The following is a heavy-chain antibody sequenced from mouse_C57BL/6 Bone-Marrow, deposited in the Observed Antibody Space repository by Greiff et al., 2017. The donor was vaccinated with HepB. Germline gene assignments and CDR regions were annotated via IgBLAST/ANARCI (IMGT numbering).Heavy chain of an antibody. D-gene: IGHD1-1*01. V-gene: IGHV1-19*01. Sequence: VQLQQSGPVLVKPGASVKMSCKASGYTFTDYYMNWVKQSPGKSLEWIGVINPYNGGTSYNQKFKGKATLTVDKSSSTAYMELNSLTSEDSAVYYCARDDYGSSYPYYYAMDYWGQGTSVTVSS. CDR1: GYTFTDYY. J-gene: IGHJ4*01. CDR2: INPYNGGT. CDR3: ARDDYGSSYPYYYAMDY.